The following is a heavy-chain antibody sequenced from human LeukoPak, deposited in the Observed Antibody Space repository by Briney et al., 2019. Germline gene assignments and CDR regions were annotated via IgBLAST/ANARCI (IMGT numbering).Heavy chain of an antibody. Sequence: SETLSLTCTVSGGSIRSSSDYWGWIRQSPGKGLEWIGTIYYSGSTYYNPSLKSRVTISVDTSKNQFSLKLSSVTAADTAVYYCARRGISQGYYMDVWGKGTTVTISS. CDR2: IYYSGST. CDR3: ARRGISQGYYMDV. D-gene: IGHD6-13*01. CDR1: GGSIRSSSDY. V-gene: IGHV4-39*01. J-gene: IGHJ6*03.